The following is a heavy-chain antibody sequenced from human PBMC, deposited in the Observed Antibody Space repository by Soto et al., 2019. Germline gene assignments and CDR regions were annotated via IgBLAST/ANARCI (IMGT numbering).Heavy chain of an antibody. J-gene: IGHJ6*02. CDR2: IYYSGST. D-gene: IGHD6-13*01. CDR3: AGSSSWLYYYYYYGRDV. CDR1: GGSISSGGYY. V-gene: IGHV4-31*03. Sequence: SETLSLTCTVSGGSISSGGYYWSWIRQHPGKGLEWIGYIYYSGSTYYNPSLKSRVTISVDTSKNQFYLKLSSVTAADTAVYYCAGSSSWLYYYYYYGRDVWGQGTTGTVSS.